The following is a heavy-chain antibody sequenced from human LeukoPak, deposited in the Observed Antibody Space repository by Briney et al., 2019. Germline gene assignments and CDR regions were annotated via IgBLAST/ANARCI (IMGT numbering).Heavy chain of an antibody. CDR2: ISGSGGST. J-gene: IGHJ4*02. CDR3: ASPALGATTTPLDY. V-gene: IGHV3-23*01. Sequence: GGSLRLSCAASGFTFSSYAMSWVRQAPGKGLEWVSAISGSGGSTYYADSVKGRFTISRDNSKNTLYLQMNSLRAEDTAVYYCASPALGATTTPLDYWGQGTLVTVSS. D-gene: IGHD1-26*01. CDR1: GFTFSSYA.